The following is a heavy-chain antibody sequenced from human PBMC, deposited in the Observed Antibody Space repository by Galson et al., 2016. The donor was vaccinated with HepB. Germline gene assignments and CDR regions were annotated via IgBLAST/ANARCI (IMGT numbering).Heavy chain of an antibody. CDR1: GYSISSSTDY. J-gene: IGHJ5*01. V-gene: IGHV4-39*01. CDR2: IYYSGSS. Sequence: SETLSLTCAISGYSISSSTDYWGWVRQPPGKGLEWIGSIYYSGSSYYNPSLRSRLTISVDASKNQFSLKLTSVTAADTAIFYCARHIHRRYFDWSTPYWFDSWGPGVLVTVSS. D-gene: IGHD3-9*01. CDR3: ARHIHRRYFDWSTPYWFDS.